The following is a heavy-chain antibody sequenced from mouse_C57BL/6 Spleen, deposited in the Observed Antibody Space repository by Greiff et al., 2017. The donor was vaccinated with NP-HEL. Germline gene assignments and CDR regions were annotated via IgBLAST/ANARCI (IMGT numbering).Heavy chain of an antibody. Sequence: QVQLQQSGPELVKPGASVKISCKASGYAFSSSWMNWVKQRPGKGLEWIGRIYPGDGDTNYNEKFKGKATLTADKSSSTTYMQLSSLTSEDSAVYYCARETAENDYFDYWGQGTTLTVSS. D-gene: IGHD1-2*01. CDR1: GYAFSSSW. J-gene: IGHJ2*01. CDR3: ARETAENDYFDY. V-gene: IGHV1-82*01. CDR2: IYPGDGDT.